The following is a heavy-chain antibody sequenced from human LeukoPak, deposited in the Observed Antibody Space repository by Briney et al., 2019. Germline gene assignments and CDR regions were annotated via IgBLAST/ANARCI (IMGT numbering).Heavy chain of an antibody. CDR1: GFTFSGSA. Sequence: PGGSLRLSCAASGFTFSGSAMHWVRQASGKGLEWVGRIRSKANSYATAYAASVKGRFTISRDDSKNTAYLQMNSLKTEDTAVYYCTRHRYCSSTSCYYYYGMDVWGQGTTVTVSS. V-gene: IGHV3-73*01. J-gene: IGHJ6*02. CDR2: IRSKANSYAT. CDR3: TRHRYCSSTSCYYYYGMDV. D-gene: IGHD2-2*01.